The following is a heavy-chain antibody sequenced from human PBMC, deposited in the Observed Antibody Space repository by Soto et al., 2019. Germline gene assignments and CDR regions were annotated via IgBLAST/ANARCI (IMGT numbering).Heavy chain of an antibody. V-gene: IGHV1-69*13. CDR2: IIPIFGTA. D-gene: IGHD4-17*01. CDR1: GGTFSSYA. J-gene: IGHJ5*02. CDR3: ARDDYGGKDWFDP. Sequence: SVKVSCKASGGTFSSYAISWVRQAPGQGLEWMGGIIPIFGTANYARKFQGRVTITADESTSTAYMELSSLRSEDTAVYYCARDDYGGKDWFDPWGKGTLVTVSS.